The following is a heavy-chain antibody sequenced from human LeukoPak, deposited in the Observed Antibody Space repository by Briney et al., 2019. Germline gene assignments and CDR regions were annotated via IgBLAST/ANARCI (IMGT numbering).Heavy chain of an antibody. CDR2: INDNGDGT. J-gene: IGHJ6*03. D-gene: IGHD3-16*01. V-gene: IGHV3-23*01. CDR3: AKGLRTGVGPYMGYHYYMDV. CDR1: GFTFSSYA. Sequence: GGSLRLSCAASGFTFSSYAMSWVRQAPGKGLKWVSTINDNGDGTYYADSVKGRFTISRDNSYNTVSLQMNSLRDEDTGVYYCAKGLRTGVGPYMGYHYYMDVWGRGATVTVSS.